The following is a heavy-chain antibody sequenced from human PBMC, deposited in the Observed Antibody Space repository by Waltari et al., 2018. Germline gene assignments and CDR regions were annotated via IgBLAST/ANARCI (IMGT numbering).Heavy chain of an antibody. Sequence: QVQLVQSGAEVKRPGSSVKVSCKASGGTFSSYAISWVRQAPGKGLEWMGGFDPEDGETIYAQKFQGRVTMTEDTSTDTAYMELSSLRSEDTAVYYCATGRGIAVAGTRFDYWGQGTLVTVSS. CDR1: GGTFSSYA. D-gene: IGHD6-19*01. J-gene: IGHJ4*02. V-gene: IGHV1-24*01. CDR2: FDPEDGET. CDR3: ATGRGIAVAGTRFDY.